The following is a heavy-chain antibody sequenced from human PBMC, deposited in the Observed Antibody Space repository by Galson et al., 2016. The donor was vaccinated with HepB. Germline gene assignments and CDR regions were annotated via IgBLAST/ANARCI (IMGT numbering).Heavy chain of an antibody. CDR1: GFTFGSYW. CDR2: IRQDGSEK. J-gene: IGHJ4*02. V-gene: IGHV3-7*03. CDR3: VGHSTGAMDY. D-gene: IGHD2-8*02. Sequence: SLRLSCAASGFTFGSYWMTWVRQAPGKGLEWVASIRQDGSEKYYVDSVRGRFTISRDNAKNSLYLQMNSLRAEDTAVYYCVGHSTGAMDYWGQGTLVTVSS.